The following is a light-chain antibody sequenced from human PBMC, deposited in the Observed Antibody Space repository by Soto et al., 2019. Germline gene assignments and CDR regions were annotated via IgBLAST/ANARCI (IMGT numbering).Light chain of an antibody. CDR3: QSYNSYLWT. Sequence: DIQMTQSPTTLSASVGDRVTITCRAGQSISSWLAWYQQKPGKAPKLLIYDASSLESGVPSRFSGSGSGTEFTLTISSLQPDDFATYYCQSYNSYLWTFGQGTKVDSK. J-gene: IGKJ1*01. CDR2: DAS. V-gene: IGKV1-5*01. CDR1: QSISSW.